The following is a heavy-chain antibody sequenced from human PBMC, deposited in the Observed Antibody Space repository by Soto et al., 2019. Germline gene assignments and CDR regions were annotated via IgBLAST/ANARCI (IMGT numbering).Heavy chain of an antibody. V-gene: IGHV4-30-2*01. CDR2: IYHSGST. CDR1: GGSISSGGYS. CDR3: ASSHAGAHITAAVH. Sequence: QLQLQESGSGLVKPSQTLSLTCAVSGGSISSGGYSWNWLRQPPGKGREWIGYIYHSGSTYYNPSLKSRVTISVDRSKNQFSLKLSSVTAADTAVYYCASSHAGAHITAAVHWGQGTLVTVSS. J-gene: IGHJ4*02. D-gene: IGHD6-13*01.